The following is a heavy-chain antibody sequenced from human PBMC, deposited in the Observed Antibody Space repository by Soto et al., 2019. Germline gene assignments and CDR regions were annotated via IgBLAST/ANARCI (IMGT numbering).Heavy chain of an antibody. CDR2: IYYTGST. J-gene: IGHJ2*01. Sequence: GSMRLSCAASGFTFSSYAMSWIRQPPGKGLEWIGYIYYTGSTNYNPSLKSRVTISVDTSKNQFSLQLSSVTAADTAVYYCANFNWYFDLWGRGTLVTVSS. CDR3: ANFNWYFDL. CDR1: GFTFSSYA. V-gene: IGHV4-59*01.